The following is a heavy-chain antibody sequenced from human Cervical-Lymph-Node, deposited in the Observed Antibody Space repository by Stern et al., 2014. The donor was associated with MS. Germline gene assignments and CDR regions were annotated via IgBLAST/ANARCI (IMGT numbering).Heavy chain of an antibody. D-gene: IGHD6-19*01. Sequence: QVQLQESGPGLVKPSQTLSLTCTVSGGSISSGYDYWSWIRQLPGKGLEWIGSVYYSGSASYNPSLLSRVTISVDTSKNHFFLRLRSVTVADTAVYYCARNSSGQKWFDPWGQGTLVIVSS. J-gene: IGHJ5*02. CDR1: GGSISSGYDY. CDR2: VYYSGSA. V-gene: IGHV4-31*03. CDR3: ARNSSGQKWFDP.